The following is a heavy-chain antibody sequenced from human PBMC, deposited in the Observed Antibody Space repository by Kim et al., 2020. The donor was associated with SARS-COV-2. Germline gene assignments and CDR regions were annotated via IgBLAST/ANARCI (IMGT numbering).Heavy chain of an antibody. CDR1: GFMFSSYA. Sequence: LSLTCAASGFMFSSYAMSWVRQAAGKGLEWVSGISGSGRSTYYADSVKGRFTISRDNSKNTLYLQLHSLRADDAAVYYCATFSGSYFQTAFSIWGQGTLVSVSS. V-gene: IGHV3-23*01. CDR3: ATFSGSYFQTAFSI. J-gene: IGHJ3*02. D-gene: IGHD1-26*01. CDR2: ISGSGRST.